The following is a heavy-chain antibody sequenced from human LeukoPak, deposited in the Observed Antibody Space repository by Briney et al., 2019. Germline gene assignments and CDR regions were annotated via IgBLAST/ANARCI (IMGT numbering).Heavy chain of an antibody. V-gene: IGHV4-34*01. J-gene: IGHJ4*02. CDR3: ARMGERYYDCWSGKLEADN. D-gene: IGHD3-3*01. CDR2: INHSGTT. CDR1: CRSFSSYY. Sequence: PSETLSLTCALYCRSFSSYYGSWIRQPPGKGLKWLGEINHSGTTKYNPSLKNPVTISVDTSKNQFSLKLRSVTAADTAVYYCARMGERYYDCWSGKLEADNWGQGTLVTVSS.